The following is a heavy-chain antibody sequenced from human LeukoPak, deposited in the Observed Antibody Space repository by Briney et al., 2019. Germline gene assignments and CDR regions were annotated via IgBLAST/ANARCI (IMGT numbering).Heavy chain of an antibody. D-gene: IGHD3-16*01. V-gene: IGHV4-30-2*01. J-gene: IGHJ5*02. CDR2: IYHSGST. Sequence: SETLSLTCAVSGGSISSGGYSWSWIRQPPGKGLEWIGYIYHSGSTYYNPSLKSRVTISVARSKNQFSLKLSSVTAAGTAVYYCARGITSGWFDPWGQGTLVTVSS. CDR3: ARGITSGWFDP. CDR1: GGSISSGGYS.